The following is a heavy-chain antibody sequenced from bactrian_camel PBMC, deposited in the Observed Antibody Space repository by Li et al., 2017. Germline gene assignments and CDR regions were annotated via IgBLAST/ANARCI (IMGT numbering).Heavy chain of an antibody. V-gene: IGHV3-3*01. CDR1: RTTQQTDC. D-gene: IGHD2*01. Sequence: VQLVESGGGQVEAGRSLRLSCAISRTTQQTDCVGWFRQAPGKEREGVAAICTGGAGTHYADSVKGRFTISLDDAKSTVYLQMNNLKPEDTATYYCAAGDICSGGSSSGRYFIDDTAFHYWGQGTQVTVS. CDR2: ICTGGAGT. CDR3: AAGDICSGGSSSGRYFIDDTAFHY. J-gene: IGHJ4*01.